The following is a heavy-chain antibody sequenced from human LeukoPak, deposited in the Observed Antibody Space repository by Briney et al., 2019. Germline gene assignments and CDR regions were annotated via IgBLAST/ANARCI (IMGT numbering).Heavy chain of an antibody. J-gene: IGHJ4*02. Sequence: PGGSLRLSCATSGFTFDDYAMHWVRQAPGKGLEWVSGISWDGDRIGYADSVKGRFTISRDNAKNSLYLQMNSLRAEDTAVYYCARLELRRYFDYWGQGTLVTVSS. CDR2: ISWDGDRI. V-gene: IGHV3-9*01. D-gene: IGHD1-7*01. CDR1: GFTFDDYA. CDR3: ARLELRRYFDY.